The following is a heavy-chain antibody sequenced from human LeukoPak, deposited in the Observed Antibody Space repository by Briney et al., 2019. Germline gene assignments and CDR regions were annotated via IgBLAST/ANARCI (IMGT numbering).Heavy chain of an antibody. CDR2: INQEGNDK. CDR3: ARDRALYDSRRGYYYTEDDY. Sequence: GGSLRLSCAAPGFTFTKYCMSWVREAPGGGVEWVANINQEGNDKYYVDSVKGRCSIFRDNAKTSLYLQMNSLRADDTAVYYCARDRALYDSRRGYYYTEDDYWGQGTLVTVSS. J-gene: IGHJ4*02. V-gene: IGHV3-7*01. CDR1: GFTFTKYC. D-gene: IGHD3-22*01.